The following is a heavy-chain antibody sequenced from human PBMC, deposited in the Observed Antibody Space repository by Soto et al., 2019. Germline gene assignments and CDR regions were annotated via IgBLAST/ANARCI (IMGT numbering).Heavy chain of an antibody. CDR1: GYIFVNYG. D-gene: IGHD3-16*01. J-gene: IGHJ6*02. CDR2: ISPYSGNT. Sequence: QVQLVQSGDEVRKPGSSVKVSCKASGYIFVNYGIAWVRQAPGQGLEWMGWISPYSGNTHYASKVQGRLTMTTDTXXSTDDMELGSLTSADTAVYYCAMVDNYVTPPPQDVWGQGTTVTVSS. V-gene: IGHV1-18*01. CDR3: AMVDNYVTPPPQDV.